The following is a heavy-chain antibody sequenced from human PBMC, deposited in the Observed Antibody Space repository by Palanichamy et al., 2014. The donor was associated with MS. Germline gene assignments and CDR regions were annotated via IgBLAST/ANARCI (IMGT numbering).Heavy chain of an antibody. D-gene: IGHD1-26*01. CDR3: ARRLGPTAPFDS. Sequence: LVEVWGRALVRAGGVPSRLSCAASGFSFSTYAMHWVRQAPGKGLEYVSAISGNGISTYYANSVKGRFIISRDNSKNTLYLQMGSLRAEDMAVYYCARRLGPTAPFDSWGQGTLVTVSS. CDR2: ISGNGIST. CDR1: GFSFSTYA. V-gene: IGHV3-64*01. J-gene: IGHJ4*02.